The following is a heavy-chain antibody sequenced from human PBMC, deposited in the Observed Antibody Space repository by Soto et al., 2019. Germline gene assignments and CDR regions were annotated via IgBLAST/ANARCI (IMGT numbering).Heavy chain of an antibody. CDR2: IIPIFGTA. CDR3: AREGGYCSSTSCSTVTQYNWFDP. CDR1: GGTFSGYA. V-gene: IGHV1-69*06. Sequence: QVQLVQSGAEVKKPGSSVKVSCKASGGTFSGYAISWVRQAPGQGLEWMGGIIPIFGTANYAQKFQGRVTLNADKSTSTAYMELSSLRSEYTAVYYCAREGGYCSSTSCSTVTQYNWFDPWGQGTLVTVSS. D-gene: IGHD2-2*01. J-gene: IGHJ5*02.